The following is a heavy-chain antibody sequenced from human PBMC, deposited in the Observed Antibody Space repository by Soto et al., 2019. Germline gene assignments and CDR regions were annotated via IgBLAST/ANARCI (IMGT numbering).Heavy chain of an antibody. V-gene: IGHV1-69*06. CDR1: GGTFSSYA. D-gene: IGHD3-10*01. CDR3: ARSITMVRGVSNWFEP. J-gene: IGHJ5*02. CDR2: IIPIFGTA. Sequence: GASVKVSCKASGGTFSSYAISWVRQAPGQGLEWMGGIIPIFGTANYAQKFQGRVTITADKSTSTAYMERSSLRSEDTAVYYCARSITMVRGVSNWFEPWGQGTLVTVSS.